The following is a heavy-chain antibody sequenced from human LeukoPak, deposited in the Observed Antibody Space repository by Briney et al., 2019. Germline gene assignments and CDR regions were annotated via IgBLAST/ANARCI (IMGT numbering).Heavy chain of an antibody. V-gene: IGHV4-59*12. CDR2: IYYSGST. J-gene: IGHJ4*02. D-gene: IGHD1-26*01. Sequence: SETLSLTCTVSGGSISSYYWNWIRQPPGKGLEWIGYIYYSGSTNYNPSLKSRVTISVDKSKNQFSLKLSSVTAADTAVYYCARSLSGSYYYYFDYWGQGTLVTVSS. CDR3: ARSLSGSYYYYFDY. CDR1: GGSISSYY.